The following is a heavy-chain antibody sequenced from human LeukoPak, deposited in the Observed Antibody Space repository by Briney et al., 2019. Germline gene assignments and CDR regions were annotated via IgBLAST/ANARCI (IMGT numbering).Heavy chain of an antibody. CDR1: GFTFGDYA. CDR3: TRRGYCSSTSCGDMDV. V-gene: IGHV3-49*04. D-gene: IGHD2-2*01. J-gene: IGHJ6*03. CDR2: IRSKAYGGTT. Sequence: PGGSLRLSCTASGFTFGDYAMSWVRQAPGKGLEWVGFIRSKAYGGTTEYAASVKGRFTISRDDSKSIAYLQMNSLKTEDTAAYYCTRRGYCSSTSCGDMDVWGKGTTVTVSS.